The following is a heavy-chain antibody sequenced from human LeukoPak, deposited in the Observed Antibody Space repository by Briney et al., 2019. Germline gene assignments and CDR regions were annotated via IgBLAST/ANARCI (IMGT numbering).Heavy chain of an antibody. D-gene: IGHD4-17*01. CDR1: GFTFSSYW. J-gene: IGHJ4*02. V-gene: IGHV3-7*01. Sequence: GGSLGLSCAASGFTFSSYWMSWVRQAPGKGLEWVANIKQDGSEKYYVDSVKGRFTISRDNAKNSLYLQMNSLRAEDTAVYYCARELHGDYAEFDYWGQGTLVTVSS. CDR2: IKQDGSEK. CDR3: ARELHGDYAEFDY.